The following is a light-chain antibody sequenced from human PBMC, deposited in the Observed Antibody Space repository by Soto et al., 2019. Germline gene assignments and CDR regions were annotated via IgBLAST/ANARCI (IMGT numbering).Light chain of an antibody. J-gene: IGKJ4*01. CDR2: DAS. V-gene: IGKV1-5*01. CDR1: QSISSW. Sequence: IQRTQSPSTLSASVLYRVTITCLASQSISSWLAWYQQKPGKAPKLLIYDASSLESGVPSRFSGSGSGTEFTLTISSLQPDDFATYYCQQYNSYSLTFGGGTKVDIK. CDR3: QQYNSYSLT.